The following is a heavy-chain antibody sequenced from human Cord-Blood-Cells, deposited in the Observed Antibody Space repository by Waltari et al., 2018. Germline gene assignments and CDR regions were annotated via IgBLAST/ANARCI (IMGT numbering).Heavy chain of an antibody. Sequence: EVQLVESGGGLVKPGGYLRLSCAASGFTFSSYSMNWVRQAQGKGLEWVSSIRSSSSYIYYADSVKGRFTISRDNAKNSLYLQMNSLRAEDTAVYYCARSFYMDVWGKGTTVTVSS. CDR2: IRSSSSYI. CDR1: GFTFSSYS. V-gene: IGHV3-21*01. CDR3: ARSFYMDV. J-gene: IGHJ6*03.